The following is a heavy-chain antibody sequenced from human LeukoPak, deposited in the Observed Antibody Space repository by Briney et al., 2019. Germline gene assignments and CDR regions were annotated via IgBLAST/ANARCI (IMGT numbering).Heavy chain of an antibody. V-gene: IGHV4-59*01. Sequence: SETLSLTCTVSGGFISSYYWSWIRQPPGKGLEWIGYIYYSGSTNYNPSLKSRVTISVDTSKNQFSLKLSSVTAADTAVYYCARAFRRVVVPAAIGLWFDPWGQGTLVTVSS. CDR3: ARAFRRVVVPAAIGLWFDP. CDR2: IYYSGST. J-gene: IGHJ5*02. CDR1: GGFISSYY. D-gene: IGHD2-2*01.